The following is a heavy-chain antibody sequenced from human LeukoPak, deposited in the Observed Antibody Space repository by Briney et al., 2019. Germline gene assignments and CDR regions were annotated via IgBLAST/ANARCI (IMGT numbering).Heavy chain of an antibody. CDR3: ARETHTAMAVGLYYYGMDV. V-gene: IGHV1-69*01. J-gene: IGHJ6*02. CDR2: IIPIFGTA. Sequence: SVKVSCKASGGTFSSYAISWVRQAPGQGLEWMGGIIPIFGTANYAQKFQGRVTITADESTSTAYMELSSLRPEDTAVYYCARETHTAMAVGLYYYGMDVWGQGTTVTVSS. CDR1: GGTFSSYA. D-gene: IGHD5-18*01.